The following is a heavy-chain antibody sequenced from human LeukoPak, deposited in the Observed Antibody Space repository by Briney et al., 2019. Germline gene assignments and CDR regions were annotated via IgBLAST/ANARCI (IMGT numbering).Heavy chain of an antibody. Sequence: PGGSLRLSCAASGFTFSSYEMNWVRQAPGKGLDWVSTISGSGGSTFYADSVKGRFTISRDNSKNTLYLQMNSLRAEDTAVYYCAKDQRYFDYWGQGTLVTVSS. J-gene: IGHJ4*02. V-gene: IGHV3-23*01. CDR3: AKDQRYFDY. CDR1: GFTFSSYE. CDR2: ISGSGGST.